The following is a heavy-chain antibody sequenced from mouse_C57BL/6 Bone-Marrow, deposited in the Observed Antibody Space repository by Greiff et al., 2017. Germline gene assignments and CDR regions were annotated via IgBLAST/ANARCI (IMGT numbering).Heavy chain of an antibody. J-gene: IGHJ3*01. Sequence: VQGVESGAELVRPGTSVKVSCKASGYAFTTYLIEWVKQRPGQGLEWIGVINPGSGGTNYNEKFKGKATLTADKSSSTDYMQLSSLTSEDSAVYFCARLNYGSSYASFAYWGQGTLVTVSA. CDR3: ARLNYGSSYASFAY. V-gene: IGHV1-54*01. CDR1: GYAFTTYL. CDR2: INPGSGGT. D-gene: IGHD1-1*01.